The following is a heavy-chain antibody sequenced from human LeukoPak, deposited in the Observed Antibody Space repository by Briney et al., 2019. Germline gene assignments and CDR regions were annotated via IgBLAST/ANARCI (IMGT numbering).Heavy chain of an antibody. CDR3: ARESDLRYTDY. Sequence: PSETLSLTCTVSGGSISSYYWSWIRQPPGKGLEWIGYIYYSGSTNYNPSLKSRVTISVDTSKNRFSLKLSSVTAADTAVYYCARESDLRYTDYWGQGTLVTVSS. D-gene: IGHD4-17*01. CDR1: GGSISSYY. CDR2: IYYSGST. J-gene: IGHJ4*02. V-gene: IGHV4-59*01.